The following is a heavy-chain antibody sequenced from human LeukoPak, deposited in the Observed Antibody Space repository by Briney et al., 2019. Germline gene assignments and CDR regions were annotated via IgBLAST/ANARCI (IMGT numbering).Heavy chain of an antibody. CDR2: IKQDGSEK. J-gene: IGHJ4*02. CDR3: AKEAYYAD. D-gene: IGHD3-3*01. Sequence: GGSLRLSCAASGFTFSSYWMSWVRQAPGKGLEWVANIKQDGSEKYYVDSVKGRFTISRDNSKNTLYLQMNSLRADDTAVYYCAKEAYYADWGQGTLVTVSS. CDR1: GFTFSSYW. V-gene: IGHV3-7*03.